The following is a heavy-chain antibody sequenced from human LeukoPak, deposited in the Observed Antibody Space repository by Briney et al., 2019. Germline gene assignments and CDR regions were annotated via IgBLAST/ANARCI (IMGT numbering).Heavy chain of an antibody. D-gene: IGHD7-27*01. CDR1: GFTFSSYG. J-gene: IGHJ4*02. Sequence: GGSLRLSCAASGFTFSSYGMHWVRQAPGKGLEWVAVISYDGSNKYYADSVKGRFTISRDNSKNTLYLQMNSLRAEDTAVYYCAKDLGDYWGQGTLVTVSS. CDR2: ISYDGSNK. CDR3: AKDLGDY. V-gene: IGHV3-30*18.